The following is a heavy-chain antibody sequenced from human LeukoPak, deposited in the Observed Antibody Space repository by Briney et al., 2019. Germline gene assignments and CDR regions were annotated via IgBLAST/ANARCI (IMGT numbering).Heavy chain of an antibody. J-gene: IGHJ5*02. CDR1: GYRFITYW. CDR3: ARRGSGSDH. V-gene: IGHV5-51*01. D-gene: IGHD3-10*01. CDR2: IYPGDFDT. Sequence: GESLKISCKASGYRFITYWIGWVRQMPGKGLEWMGIIYPGDFDTRYSPSFQGQVTISVDKSISTAYLQWSSLKASDTAVYYCARRGSGSDHWGQGTLVTVSS.